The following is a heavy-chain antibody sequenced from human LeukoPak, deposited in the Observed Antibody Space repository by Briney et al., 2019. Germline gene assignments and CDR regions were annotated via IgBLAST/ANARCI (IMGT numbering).Heavy chain of an antibody. CDR3: ARRKFYDTWFDP. D-gene: IGHD2/OR15-2a*01. Sequence: GESLRISRKGSEYDFANYWIGWVRQMPGKGLEWMGIVYPAGSTIHYSPSFQGQVTMSVDRSISTAYLQWTSLKASDTAMYFCARRKFYDTWFDPWGQGTLVTVSS. CDR2: VYPAGSTI. CDR1: EYDFANYW. J-gene: IGHJ5*02. V-gene: IGHV5-51*01.